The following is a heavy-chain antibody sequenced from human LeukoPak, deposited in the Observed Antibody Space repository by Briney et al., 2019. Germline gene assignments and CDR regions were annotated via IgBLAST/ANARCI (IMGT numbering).Heavy chain of an antibody. D-gene: IGHD1-7*01. CDR3: ARIGGGGTDFDY. CDR2: ISSSGTLI. V-gene: IGHV3-48*01. CDR1: GFTFSSYS. J-gene: IGHJ4*02. Sequence: GGSLRLSCAASGFTFSSYSMNWVRQAPGKGLGWVSYISSSGTLIFYADSVKGRFTISRDNGKNSLYLQMNSLRAEDTARYYCARIGGGGTDFDYWGQGTLVTVSS.